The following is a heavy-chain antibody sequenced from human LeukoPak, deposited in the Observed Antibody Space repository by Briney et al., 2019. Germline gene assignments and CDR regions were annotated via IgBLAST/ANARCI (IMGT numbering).Heavy chain of an antibody. J-gene: IGHJ4*02. CDR3: ARTRWLQSLNSLDY. CDR1: GYSFTSYW. D-gene: IGHD5-24*01. V-gene: IGHV5-51*01. Sequence: GESLKISCKGSGYSFTSYWIGWVRQMPGKGLEWMGISYPGDSYTRYSPPFQCQVTISADKSISTAYLQWSSLKPSDTAMYYCARTRWLQSLNSLDYWGQGTLVTVSS. CDR2: SYPGDSYT.